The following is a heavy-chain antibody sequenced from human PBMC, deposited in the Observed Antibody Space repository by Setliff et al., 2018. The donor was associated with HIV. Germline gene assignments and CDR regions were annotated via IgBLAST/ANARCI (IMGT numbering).Heavy chain of an antibody. V-gene: IGHV3-21*05. Sequence: PGGSLRLSCAASGFTLSTYSMNWVRQAPGKGLEWISYINREETTEWYADSVKGRFTISRDTAKNSLYLQMNSLRAEDTAVYYCARVRDYYDSGAQAFDIWGQGTMVTVSS. CDR1: GFTLSTYS. D-gene: IGHD3-22*01. CDR3: ARVRDYYDSGAQAFDI. J-gene: IGHJ3*02. CDR2: INREETT.